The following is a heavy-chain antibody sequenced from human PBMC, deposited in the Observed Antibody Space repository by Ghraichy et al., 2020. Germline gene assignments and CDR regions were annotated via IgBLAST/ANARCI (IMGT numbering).Heavy chain of an antibody. V-gene: IGHV3-64*01. CDR3: AREGGFGELGFDY. Sequence: GSLRLSCAASGFTFSSYAMHWVRQAPGKGLEYVSAISSNGGSTYYANSVKGRFTISRDNSKNTLYLQMGSLRAEDMAVYYCAREGGFGELGFDYWGQGTLVTVSS. D-gene: IGHD3-10*01. CDR1: GFTFSSYA. J-gene: IGHJ4*02. CDR2: ISSNGGST.